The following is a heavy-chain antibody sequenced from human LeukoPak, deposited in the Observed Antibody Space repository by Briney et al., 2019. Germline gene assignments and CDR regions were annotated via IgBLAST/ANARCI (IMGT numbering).Heavy chain of an antibody. CDR2: TNHSGST. CDR1: GGSFSGYY. Sequence: SETLSLTCAVYGGSFSGYYWSWIRQPPGKGLEWIGETNHSGSTNYNPSLKSRVTISVDTSKNQFSLKLSSVTAADTAVYYCARDEITIFGVVPDNWFDPWGQGTLVTVSS. V-gene: IGHV4-34*01. J-gene: IGHJ5*02. CDR3: ARDEITIFGVVPDNWFDP. D-gene: IGHD3-3*01.